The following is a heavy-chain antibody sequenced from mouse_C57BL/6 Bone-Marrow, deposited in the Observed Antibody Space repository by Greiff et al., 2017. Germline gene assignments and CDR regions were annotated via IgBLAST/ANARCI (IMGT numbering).Heavy chain of an antibody. D-gene: IGHD4-1*01. V-gene: IGHV5-17*01. J-gene: IGHJ2*01. CDR3: ARFELGPYYFDY. CDR2: ISSGSSTI. Sequence: EVKLMESGGGLVKPGGSLKLSCAASGFTFSDYGMHWVRQAPEKGLEWVAYISSGSSTIYYADTVKGRFTISRDNAKNTLFLQMTSLRSDDTAMYYCARFELGPYYFDYWGQGTTLTVSS. CDR1: GFTFSDYG.